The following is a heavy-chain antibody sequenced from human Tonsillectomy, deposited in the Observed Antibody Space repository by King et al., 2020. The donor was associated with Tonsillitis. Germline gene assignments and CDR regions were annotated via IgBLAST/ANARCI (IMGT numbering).Heavy chain of an antibody. CDR3: TRLLVRGSIVPNDAFHI. D-gene: IGHD3-10*01. Sequence: VQLVESGGDLVQPGRSLRLSCTASGFTFGDYAMSWFRQAPGKGLEWVGFIRSKVYGGTSEYAASVKGRFTISRDDSNSIAYLQMNSLKTEDTALYYCTRLLVRGSIVPNDAFHIWGQGTMVTVSS. J-gene: IGHJ3*02. V-gene: IGHV3-49*03. CDR2: IRSKVYGGTS. CDR1: GFTFGDYA.